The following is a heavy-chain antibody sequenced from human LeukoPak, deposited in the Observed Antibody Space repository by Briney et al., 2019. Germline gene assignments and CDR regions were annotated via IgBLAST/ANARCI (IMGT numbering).Heavy chain of an antibody. CDR3: AKQGQRTFDY. J-gene: IGHJ4*02. V-gene: IGHV3-30*02. Sequence: SGGSLRLSCAASGFTFSSYGMHWVRQAPGKGLEWVAFIRYDGGDKYYADSVKGRFTISRDNSKNTLYLQMNSLRAEDTAVYYCAKQGQRTFDYWGQGTLVTVSS. CDR1: GFTFSSYG. CDR2: IRYDGGDK.